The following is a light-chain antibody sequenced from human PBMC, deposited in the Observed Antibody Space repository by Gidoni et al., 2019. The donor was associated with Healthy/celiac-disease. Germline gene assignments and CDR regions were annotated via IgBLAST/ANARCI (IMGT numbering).Light chain of an antibody. V-gene: IGKV1-5*03. CDR3: QQYNSYPRT. J-gene: IGKJ1*01. CDR1: QSISSW. CDR2: KAS. Sequence: DIQMTQSPSTLSASVGDSVTITCRASQSISSWLAWYQQKPGKAPKLLIYKASSLESGVPSRFSGSGSGTEFTLTISSLQPDDFATYYCQQYNSYPRTFXQXTKVEIK.